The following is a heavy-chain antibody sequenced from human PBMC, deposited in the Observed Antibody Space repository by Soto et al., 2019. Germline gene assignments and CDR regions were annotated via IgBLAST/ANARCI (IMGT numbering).Heavy chain of an antibody. CDR2: INPSVGST. CDR1: GYTFSSYY. D-gene: IGHD1-1*01. V-gene: IGHV1-46*03. Sequence: QVQLVQSGAEVKKPGASVKVSCKASGYTFSSYYMHWVRQAPGQSLVWMGIINPSVGSTLYAQKFQGRVSMTRDTSTCTVYMELSSLRSEDTSLYYCASGRTTGRRFDYWGQGTLFTVSS. J-gene: IGHJ4*02. CDR3: ASGRTTGRRFDY.